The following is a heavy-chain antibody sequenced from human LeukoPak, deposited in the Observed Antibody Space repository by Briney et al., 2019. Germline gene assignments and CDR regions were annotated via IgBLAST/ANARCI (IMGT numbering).Heavy chain of an antibody. V-gene: IGHV3-21*01. CDR3: ARSYSGYAFDAFDI. Sequence: PGGSLRLSCTASGFTFSNFSMNWVRQAPGKGLEWVSSVTSRSSFMYSADSVKGRFTTSRDNAKSSPYLQMNSLRAEDTAVYYCARSYSGYAFDAFDIWGRGTMVTVSS. CDR2: VTSRSSFM. D-gene: IGHD5-12*01. CDR1: GFTFSNFS. J-gene: IGHJ3*02.